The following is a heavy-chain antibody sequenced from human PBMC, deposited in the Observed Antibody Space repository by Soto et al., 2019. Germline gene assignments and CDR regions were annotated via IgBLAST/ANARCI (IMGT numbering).Heavy chain of an antibody. CDR1: AVSFSSNA. D-gene: IGHD4-17*01. CDR3: ARLKGPYGGTSRGVFDI. J-gene: IGHJ3*02. V-gene: IGHV1-69*06. Sequence: QVQLVQSGAEVKKPGSSVKVSCKASAVSFSSNALTWVRQAPGQGLEWMGGIIPYFHTANYAQKFQGRVTITADKSTSTAYMELTSLRSEDTAVYYCARLKGPYGGTSRGVFDIWGQGTMVTVSS. CDR2: IIPYFHTA.